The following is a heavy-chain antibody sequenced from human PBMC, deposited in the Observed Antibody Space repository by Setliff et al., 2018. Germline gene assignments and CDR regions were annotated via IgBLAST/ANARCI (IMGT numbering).Heavy chain of an antibody. D-gene: IGHD3-3*01. CDR1: GYSISSGYY. Sequence: KTSETLSLTCAVSGYSISSGYYWGWIRQPPGKGLEWIGNIYHSGSTYYNPSLKSRVTISVDTSKNQFSLKLSSVTAADTAVYYCARLLMSNFWSGPVDNWGQGTLVTVSS. J-gene: IGHJ4*02. CDR3: ARLLMSNFWSGPVDN. V-gene: IGHV4-38-2*01. CDR2: IYHSGST.